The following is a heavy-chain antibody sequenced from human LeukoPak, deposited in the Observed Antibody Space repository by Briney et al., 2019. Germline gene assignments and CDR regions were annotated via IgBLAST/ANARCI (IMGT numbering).Heavy chain of an antibody. CDR1: GGSISSYY. CDR3: ARDLISGWGRRYFDL. V-gene: IGHV4-59*01. J-gene: IGHJ2*01. D-gene: IGHD6-19*01. Sequence: PSETLSLTCTVSGGSISSYYWSWIRQPPGKGLEWIGYIYYSGSTNYNPSLKSRVTISVDTSKNQFSLKLSSVTAADTAVYYCARDLISGWGRRYFDLWGRGTLVTVSS. CDR2: IYYSGST.